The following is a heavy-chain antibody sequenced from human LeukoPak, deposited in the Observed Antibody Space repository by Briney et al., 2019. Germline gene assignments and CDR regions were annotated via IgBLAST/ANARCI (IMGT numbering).Heavy chain of an antibody. D-gene: IGHD1-26*01. Sequence: GGPLRLSCAVSGFPFSNSWMYWVREARGKGGEGVANIKKDGSGISYVDSVKGRFIISRDNARNSLYLQMNSLRVEDTAVYFCAGGSSMEVWGKGTAVTVSS. CDR1: GFPFSNSW. V-gene: IGHV3-7*03. J-gene: IGHJ6*04. CDR2: IKKDGSGI. CDR3: AGGSSMEV.